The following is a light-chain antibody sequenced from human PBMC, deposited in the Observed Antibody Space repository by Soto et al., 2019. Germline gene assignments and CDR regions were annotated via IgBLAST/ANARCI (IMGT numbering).Light chain of an antibody. J-gene: IGKJ2*01. V-gene: IGKV1-9*01. CDR1: QGISSY. CDR2: AAS. CDR3: QQLNSYPA. Sequence: IPLTQSPSSLSASVGDRVTITCRASQGISSYLAWYQQKPGKAPKLLIYAASTLQSGVPSRFSGSGSGTDFTLTISSLQPEDVATYYCQQLNSYPAFGQGTKLEIK.